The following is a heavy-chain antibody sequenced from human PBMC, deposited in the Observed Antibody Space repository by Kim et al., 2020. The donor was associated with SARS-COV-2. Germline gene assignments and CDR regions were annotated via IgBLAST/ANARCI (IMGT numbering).Heavy chain of an antibody. CDR2: IYYSGST. V-gene: IGHV4-31*03. J-gene: IGHJ6*02. D-gene: IGHD3-22*01. CDR1: GGSISSGGYY. CDR3: ARDTYYYDSSGFAAGGLDV. Sequence: SETLSLTCTVSGGSISSGGYYWSWIRQHPGKGLEWIGYIYYSGSTYYNPSLKSRVTISVDTSKNQFSLKLSSVTAADTAVYYCARDTYYYDSSGFAAGGLDVWGQGTTVTVSS.